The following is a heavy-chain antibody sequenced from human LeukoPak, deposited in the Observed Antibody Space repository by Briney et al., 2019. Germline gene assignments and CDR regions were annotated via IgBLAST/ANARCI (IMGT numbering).Heavy chain of an antibody. V-gene: IGHV1-69*04. CDR1: GGTFSSYA. J-gene: IGHJ6*02. CDR3: ARGVRFLEWLLPMGYGMDV. Sequence: SVKVSCKASGGTFSSYAISWVRQAPGQGLEWMGRIIPILGIANYAQKFQGRVTITADKSTSTAYMELSSLRSEDTAVYYCARGVRFLEWLLPMGYGMDVWGQGTTVTVSS. CDR2: IIPILGIA. D-gene: IGHD3-3*01.